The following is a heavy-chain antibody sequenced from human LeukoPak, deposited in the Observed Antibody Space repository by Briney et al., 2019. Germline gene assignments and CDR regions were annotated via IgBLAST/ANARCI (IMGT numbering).Heavy chain of an antibody. Sequence: GGSLRLSCAASGFTFSSYSMNWVRQAPGKGLEWVSYISSSSSTIYYADSVKGRFTISRDNAKNSLYLQMNSLRAEDTAVYYCARGDDFGVVIFDYWGQGTLVTVSS. CDR1: GFTFSSYS. CDR3: ARGDDFGVVIFDY. CDR2: ISSSSSTI. V-gene: IGHV3-48*04. J-gene: IGHJ4*02. D-gene: IGHD3-3*01.